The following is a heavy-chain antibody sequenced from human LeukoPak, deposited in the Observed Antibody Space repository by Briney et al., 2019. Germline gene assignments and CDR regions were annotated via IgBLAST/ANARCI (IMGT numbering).Heavy chain of an antibody. J-gene: IGHJ6*03. Sequence: TSQTLSLTCTVSGGSISSGDYYWSWIRQPPGKGLEWIGYIYYSGSTYYNPSLKSRVTISVDTSKNQFSLKLSSVTAADTAVYYCARGKKITVVRGVIRSYYYYMDVWGKGTTVTVSS. V-gene: IGHV4-30-4*08. CDR2: IYYSGST. D-gene: IGHD3-10*01. CDR1: GGSISSGDYY. CDR3: ARGKKITVVRGVIRSYYYYMDV.